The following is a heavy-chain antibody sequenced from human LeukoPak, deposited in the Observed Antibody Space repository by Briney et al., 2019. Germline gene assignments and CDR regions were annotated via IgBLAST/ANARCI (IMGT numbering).Heavy chain of an antibody. V-gene: IGHV4-61*01. J-gene: IGHJ4*02. CDR3: ARDRLGNPPDY. Sequence: PSETLSLTCTVSGVSVTSDSSYWSWIRQPPGKRLEWIGYIYYRENTNYNPSLKSRVTMSIDTSKNQFSLKLSSVTPADTAVYYCARDRLGNPPDYWGQGTLVTVSS. CDR1: GVSVTSDSSY. D-gene: IGHD6-6*01. CDR2: IYYRENT.